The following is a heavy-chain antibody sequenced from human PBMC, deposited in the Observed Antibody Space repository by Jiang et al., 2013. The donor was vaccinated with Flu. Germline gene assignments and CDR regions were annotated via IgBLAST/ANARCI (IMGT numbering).Heavy chain of an antibody. CDR1: GYTFTSYA. CDR2: INAGNGNT. D-gene: IGHD6-19*01. J-gene: IGHJ4*02. Sequence: SGAEVKKPGASVKVSCKASGYTFTSYAIHWVRQAPGQRFEWLGWINAGNGNTKYSQKFQGRVTFTRDTSASTVYMALNSLRSEDTAVYYCARAWRLVRTLDYVGPGNPGHRLL. V-gene: IGHV1-3*01. CDR3: ARAWRLVRTLDY.